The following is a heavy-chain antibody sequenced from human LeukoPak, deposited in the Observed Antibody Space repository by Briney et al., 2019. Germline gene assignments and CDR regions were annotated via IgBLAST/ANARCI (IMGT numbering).Heavy chain of an antibody. Sequence: GGSLRLSCAASGFTFSSYSMNWVRQAPGKGLEWVSSISSSSSYIYYADSVKGRFTISRDNAKNSLYLQMNSLRAEDTAVYYCARSLYSSGPSNYWGQGTLVTVSS. V-gene: IGHV3-21*01. CDR3: ARSLYSSGPSNY. CDR1: GFTFSSYS. D-gene: IGHD6-19*01. CDR2: ISSSSSYI. J-gene: IGHJ4*02.